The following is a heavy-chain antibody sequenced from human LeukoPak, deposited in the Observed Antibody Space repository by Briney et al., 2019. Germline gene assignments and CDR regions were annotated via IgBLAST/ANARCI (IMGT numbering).Heavy chain of an antibody. V-gene: IGHV3-53*01. CDR3: ARAKYYDSSGYYAPAFDI. J-gene: IGHJ3*02. Sequence: GGSLRLSCAASGFTVSSNYMSWVRQAPGKGLEWVSVIYSGGSTYYADSVKGRFTISRDNSKNTLYLQMNSLRAEDTAVYYCARAKYYDSSGYYAPAFDIWSQGTMVTVSS. CDR2: IYSGGST. CDR1: GFTVSSNY. D-gene: IGHD3-22*01.